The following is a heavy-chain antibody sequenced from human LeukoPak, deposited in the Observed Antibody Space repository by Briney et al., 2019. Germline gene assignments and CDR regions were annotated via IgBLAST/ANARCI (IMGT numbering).Heavy chain of an antibody. Sequence: GGSLRLSCAASGFTFSSYGMHWVRQAPGKGLEWVAVIWYDGSNKYYADSVKGRFTISRDNSQNTLYLQMSSLRVEDTAVYYCVTGVIVSGSYYFDFWGQGTLVTVYS. CDR2: IWYDGSNK. V-gene: IGHV3-30*02. J-gene: IGHJ4*02. CDR3: VTGVIVSGSYYFDF. D-gene: IGHD2-21*01. CDR1: GFTFSSYG.